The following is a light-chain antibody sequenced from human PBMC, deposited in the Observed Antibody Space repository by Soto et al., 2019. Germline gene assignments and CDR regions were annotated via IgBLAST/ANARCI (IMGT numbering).Light chain of an antibody. CDR3: QQYGSSPIA. J-gene: IGKJ5*01. Sequence: EIVLTQSPGTLSLSPGERATLSCRASQSVSSSYLAWYQQKPGQAPRLLIYGASSRATGIPDRFSGSGSGRDLTLTISRLEPEDFAVYYCQQYGSSPIAFGQGTRLEIK. V-gene: IGKV3-20*01. CDR1: QSVSSSY. CDR2: GAS.